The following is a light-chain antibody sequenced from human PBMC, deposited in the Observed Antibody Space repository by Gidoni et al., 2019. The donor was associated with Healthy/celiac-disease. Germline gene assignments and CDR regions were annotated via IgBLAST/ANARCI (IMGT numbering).Light chain of an antibody. Sequence: EIVLTQSPGTLSLSPGERATLSCRASQSVSSSYLAWYRQKPGQAPRLLIYGASSRATGIPARFSGSGSGTDFTLTISRLEPEDFAVYYCQQYGSSRTFXQXTKVEIK. CDR3: QQYGSSRT. CDR2: GAS. V-gene: IGKV3-20*01. CDR1: QSVSSSY. J-gene: IGKJ1*01.